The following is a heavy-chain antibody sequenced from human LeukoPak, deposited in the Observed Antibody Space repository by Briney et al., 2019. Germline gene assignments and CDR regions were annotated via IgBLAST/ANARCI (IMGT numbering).Heavy chain of an antibody. V-gene: IGHV4-38-2*02. CDR2: IYHSGST. CDR1: GYSISSGYY. D-gene: IGHD3-10*01. CDR3: ARGRAAGDFDY. Sequence: SETLSLTCTVSGYSISSGYYWGWIRQPPGKGLEWIGSIYHSGSTYYNPSLKSRVTISVDTSKNQFSLKLSPATAADTAVYYCARGRAAGDFDYWGQGTLVTVSP. J-gene: IGHJ4*02.